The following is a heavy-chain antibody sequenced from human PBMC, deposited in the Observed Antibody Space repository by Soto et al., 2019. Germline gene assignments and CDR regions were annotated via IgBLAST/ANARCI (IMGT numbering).Heavy chain of an antibody. Sequence: SVEVSVTPAGFTFPGAALQWVRQARGQRLEWIGWIIVGNGHTKYAQDLQERITITRDMSTSTAYMELSSLTSEDTAVYYCAAELYSGGSCCSFDIWGQGTMLTVPS. CDR1: GFTFPGAA. CDR3: AAELYSGGSCCSFDI. CDR2: IIVGNGHT. V-gene: IGHV1-58*01. D-gene: IGHD2-15*01. J-gene: IGHJ3*02.